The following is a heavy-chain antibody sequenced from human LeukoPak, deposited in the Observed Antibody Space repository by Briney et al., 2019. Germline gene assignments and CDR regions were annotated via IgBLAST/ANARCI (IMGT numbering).Heavy chain of an antibody. CDR2: INPSGGST. D-gene: IGHD2-15*01. CDR1: GHTFTSYY. V-gene: IGHV1-46*01. Sequence: ASVKVSCKASGHTFTSYYMHWVRQAPGQGLEWMGIINPSGGSTSYAQKFQGRVTMTRDTSTSTVYMELSSLRSEDTAVYYCARDWVVVVAANTPEYYFDYWGQGTLVTVSS. CDR3: ARDWVVVVAANTPEYYFDY. J-gene: IGHJ4*02.